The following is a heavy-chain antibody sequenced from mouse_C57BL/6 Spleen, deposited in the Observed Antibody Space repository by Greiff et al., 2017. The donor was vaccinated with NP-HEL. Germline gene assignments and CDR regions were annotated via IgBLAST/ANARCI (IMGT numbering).Heavy chain of an antibody. CDR1: GYSFTGYY. D-gene: IGHD1-1*01. V-gene: IGHV1-42*01. J-gene: IGHJ1*03. CDR2: INPSTGGT. CDR3: ARSLYYYGSRYFDV. Sequence: EVQLQQSGPELVKPGASVKISCKASGYSFTGYYMNWVKQSPEKSLEWIGEINPSTGGTTYNQKFKAKATLTLDKSSSTAYMQLKSLTSEDSAVYYCARSLYYYGSRYFDVWGTGTTGTVSS.